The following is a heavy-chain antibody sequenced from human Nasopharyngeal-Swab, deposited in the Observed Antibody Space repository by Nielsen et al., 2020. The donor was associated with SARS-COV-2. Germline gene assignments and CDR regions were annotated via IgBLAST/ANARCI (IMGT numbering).Heavy chain of an antibody. Sequence: GGSLRLSCVASGFTFSNHWMNWVRQAPGRGLGWVANINQDASEKNYVDSVKGRFTISRDNARNSVYLHMSSLRAEDTAIYYCAREESASCCYSPVDYWGQGALVTVSS. V-gene: IGHV3-7*03. J-gene: IGHJ4*01. CDR3: AREESASCCYSPVDY. CDR1: GFTFSNHW. CDR2: INQDASEK. D-gene: IGHD2-2*01.